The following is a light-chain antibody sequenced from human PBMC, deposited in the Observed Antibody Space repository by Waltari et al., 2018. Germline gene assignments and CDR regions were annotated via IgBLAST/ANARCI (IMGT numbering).Light chain of an antibody. V-gene: IGLV1-40*01. CDR3: QSYDTSLSVV. CDR2: GST. Sequence: QSVLTQPPSVSGAPGQRVTISCPGSGSNIGAGYAVPWYQQLPRAAPKLLIYGSTSRPLGVPARFFGSTSGTSASLAIIGLQAEDEAEYYCQSYDTSLSVVFGGGTKLTVL. J-gene: IGLJ3*02. CDR1: GSNIGAGYA.